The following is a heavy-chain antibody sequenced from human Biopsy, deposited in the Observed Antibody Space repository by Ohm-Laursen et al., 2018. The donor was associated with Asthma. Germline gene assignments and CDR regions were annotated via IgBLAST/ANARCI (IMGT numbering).Heavy chain of an antibody. CDR1: GGTFSSNS. Sequence: SSVKVSCKASGGTFSSNSINWARQAPGQGLEWMGRIIPIFGPTNYAQKFQGRVTITADESTSTAYMELSSLSSEDTAVYYCARGYSGSDRIVYYYSGLEVWGQGTTVTVSS. D-gene: IGHD5-12*01. J-gene: IGHJ6*02. CDR2: IIPIFGPT. CDR3: ARGYSGSDRIVYYYSGLEV. V-gene: IGHV1-69*15.